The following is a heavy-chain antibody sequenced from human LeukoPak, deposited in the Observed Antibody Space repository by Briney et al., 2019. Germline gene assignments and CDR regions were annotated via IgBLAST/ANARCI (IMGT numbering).Heavy chain of an antibody. CDR1: GYTFTSYD. CDR3: ARGGPAGTGYYYYYYMDV. CDR2: MNPNSGNT. D-gene: IGHD6-13*01. V-gene: IGHV1-8*03. J-gene: IGHJ6*03. Sequence: ASVKVSCKASGYTFTSYDINWVRQATGQGLEWMGWMNPNSGNTGYAQKFQGRVTITRNTSISTAYMELSSLRSEDTAVYYCARGGPAGTGYYYYYYMDVWGKGTTVTVSS.